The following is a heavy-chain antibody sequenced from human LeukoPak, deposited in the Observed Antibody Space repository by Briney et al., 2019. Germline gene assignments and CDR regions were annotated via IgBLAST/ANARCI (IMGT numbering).Heavy chain of an antibody. Sequence: PGGSLRLSCAASGFTFSSYELNWVRQAPGKGLEWVSYISSSGSTIYYADSVKGRFTISRDNAKNSLYLQMNSPRAEDTALYYCARDPMYSSSKGYYFDYWGQGTLVTVSS. CDR3: ARDPMYSSSKGYYFDY. CDR1: GFTFSSYE. D-gene: IGHD6-13*01. J-gene: IGHJ4*02. CDR2: ISSSGSTI. V-gene: IGHV3-48*03.